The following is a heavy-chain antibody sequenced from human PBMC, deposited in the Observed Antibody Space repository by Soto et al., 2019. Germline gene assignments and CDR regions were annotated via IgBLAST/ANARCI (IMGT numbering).Heavy chain of an antibody. CDR2: IIPIFGTA. D-gene: IGHD4-17*01. CDR1: GGTFSSYA. Sequence: QVQLVQSGAEVKKPGSSVKVSCKASGGTFSSYAISWVRQAPGQGLEWMGGIIPIFGTANSAQKFQGRVTITADESTSTAYMELSSLRSEDTAVYYCARDGRSYGDYWVYYGMDVWGQGTTVTVSS. CDR3: ARDGRSYGDYWVYYGMDV. J-gene: IGHJ6*02. V-gene: IGHV1-69*01.